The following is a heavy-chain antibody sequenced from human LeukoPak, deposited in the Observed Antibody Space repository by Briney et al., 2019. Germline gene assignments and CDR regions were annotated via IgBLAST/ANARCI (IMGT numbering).Heavy chain of an antibody. CDR1: GFTFSSYW. J-gene: IGHJ5*02. V-gene: IGHV3-74*01. D-gene: IGHD4-17*01. CDR2: INSDGSST. CDR3: ARGTVTTVDP. Sequence: GGSLKLSCAASGFTFSSYWMYWVRQAPGKGLVWVSRINSDGSSTSYADSVKGRFTISRDNAENTLYLQMNSLRAEDTAVYYCARGTVTTVDPWGQGTLVTVSS.